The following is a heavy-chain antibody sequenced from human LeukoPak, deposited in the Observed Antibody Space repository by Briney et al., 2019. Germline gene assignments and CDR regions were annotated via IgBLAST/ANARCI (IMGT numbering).Heavy chain of an antibody. CDR1: GFTFSSYW. CDR3: ARDFMSSSSPKLTVDY. CDR2: IKQDGSEK. V-gene: IGHV3-7*01. Sequence: GGSLRLSCAVSGFTFSSYWMSWVRQAPGKGLEWVANIKQDGSEKYYVDSVKGRFTISRDNAKNSLYLQMNSLRAEDTAVYYCARDFMSSSSPKLTVDYWGQGTLVTVSS. J-gene: IGHJ4*02. D-gene: IGHD6-6*01.